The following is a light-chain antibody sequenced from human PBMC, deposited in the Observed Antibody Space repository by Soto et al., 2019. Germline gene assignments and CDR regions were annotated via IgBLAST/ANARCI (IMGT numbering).Light chain of an antibody. CDR1: QRISHW. CDR2: DAS. Sequence: DIQMTQSPSTLSASVGDRVPITCRDSQRISHWLAWHQQKPVKAPKLLISDASRVESGVPSRFSGSGSGTEFTLTITGLQPDDFATYYCQQYNTLWTFGQGTKVDIK. V-gene: IGKV1-5*01. CDR3: QQYNTLWT. J-gene: IGKJ1*01.